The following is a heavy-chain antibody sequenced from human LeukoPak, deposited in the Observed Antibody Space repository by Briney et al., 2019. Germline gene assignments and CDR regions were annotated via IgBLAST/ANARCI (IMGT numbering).Heavy chain of an antibody. CDR2: INTNIGNP. Sequence: ASVKVSCKASGYIFTSYAMNWVRQAPGQGLEWMGWINTNIGNPTYAQGFTGRFVFSLDTSVSTAYLQISSLKAEDTAVYYCARDYSDYYDSSGPNWFDPWGQGTLVTVSS. J-gene: IGHJ5*02. CDR3: ARDYSDYYDSSGPNWFDP. CDR1: GYIFTSYA. D-gene: IGHD3-22*01. V-gene: IGHV7-4-1*02.